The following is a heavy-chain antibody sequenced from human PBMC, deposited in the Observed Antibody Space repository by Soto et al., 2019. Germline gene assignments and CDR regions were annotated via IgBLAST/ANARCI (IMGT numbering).Heavy chain of an antibody. Sequence: GSLRLSCGASGLSVSDNYMGWVRQAPGRGLEWVSVMYAGGDTHYAGSVKGRFTISRDKSENTLYLQMNSLRDEDTGVYFCVSRIPSWVFDYWGLGTLVTVSS. D-gene: IGHD2-21*01. V-gene: IGHV3-53*01. J-gene: IGHJ4*01. CDR3: VSRIPSWVFDY. CDR2: MYAGGDT. CDR1: GLSVSDNY.